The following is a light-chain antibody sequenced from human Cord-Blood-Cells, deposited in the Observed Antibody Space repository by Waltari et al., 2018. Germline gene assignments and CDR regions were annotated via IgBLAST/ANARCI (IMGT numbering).Light chain of an antibody. J-gene: IGKJ3*01. CDR2: DAS. V-gene: IGKV1-33*01. Sequence: DIQMTQSPSSLSASVGDRVTITCQASQDSSNYLNWYQQKPGKAPKLLIYDASNLETGVPSRFSGSGSGTDFTFTISSLRPEDIATYYCQQYDNLLFTFGPGTKVDIK. CDR1: QDSSNY. CDR3: QQYDNLLFT.